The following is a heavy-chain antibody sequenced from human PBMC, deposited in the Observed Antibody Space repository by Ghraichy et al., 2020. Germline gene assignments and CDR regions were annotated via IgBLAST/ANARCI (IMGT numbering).Heavy chain of an antibody. Sequence: ASVKVSCKASGYTFTSYGISWVRQAPGQGLEWMGWISAYNGNTNYAQKLQGRVTMTTDTSTSTAYMELRSLRSDDTAVYYCAREAYDYVWGSFSYYYYYYMDVWGKGTTVTVSS. CDR3: AREAYDYVWGSFSYYYYYYMDV. J-gene: IGHJ6*03. CDR1: GYTFTSYG. V-gene: IGHV1-18*04. CDR2: ISAYNGNT. D-gene: IGHD3-16*01.